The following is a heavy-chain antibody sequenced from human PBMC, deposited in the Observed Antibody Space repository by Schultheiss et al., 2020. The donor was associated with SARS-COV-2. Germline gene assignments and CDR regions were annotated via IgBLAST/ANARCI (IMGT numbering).Heavy chain of an antibody. V-gene: IGHV3-30*07. J-gene: IGHJ5*02. CDR1: GFTFSSYA. CDR3: ARVRLPRQLKNWFDP. CDR2: ISYDGSNK. D-gene: IGHD1-1*01. Sequence: GGSLRLSCAASGFTFSSYAMHWVRQAPGKGLEWVAVISYDGSNKYYADSVKGRFTISRDNAKNSLYLQMNSLRAEDTAVYYCARVRLPRQLKNWFDPWGQGTLVTVSS.